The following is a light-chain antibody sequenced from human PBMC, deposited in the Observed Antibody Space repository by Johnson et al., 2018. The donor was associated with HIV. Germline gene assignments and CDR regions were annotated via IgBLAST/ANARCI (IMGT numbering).Light chain of an antibody. J-gene: IGLJ1*01. CDR2: ENN. Sequence: QSVLTQPPSVSAAPGQKVTISCSGSSSNIGNNYVSWYQQLPGTAPKLLMYENNKRPSGIPDRFSGSKSGTSATLGITGLQTGDEADYYCGTWDGSLRAYVFGTGTKVPVL. CDR1: SSNIGNNY. V-gene: IGLV1-51*02. CDR3: GTWDGSLRAYV.